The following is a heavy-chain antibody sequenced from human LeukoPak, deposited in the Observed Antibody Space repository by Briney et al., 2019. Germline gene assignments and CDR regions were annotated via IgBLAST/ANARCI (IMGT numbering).Heavy chain of an antibody. CDR2: INHSGST. Sequence: SETLSLTCAVYGGSFSGYYWSWIRQPPGKGLEWIGEINHSGSTNYNPSLKSRVTISVDTSKNQFSLKLSSVTAADTAVYYCARGRDCSSTSCYGNHVDYWGQGTLVTVSS. V-gene: IGHV4-34*01. D-gene: IGHD2-2*01. CDR1: GGSFSGYY. CDR3: ARGRDCSSTSCYGNHVDY. J-gene: IGHJ4*02.